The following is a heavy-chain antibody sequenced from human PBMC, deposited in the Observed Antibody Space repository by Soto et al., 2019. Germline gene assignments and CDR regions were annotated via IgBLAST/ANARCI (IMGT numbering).Heavy chain of an antibody. CDR3: ARDYVSGSSDS. D-gene: IGHD3-16*01. CDR2: IWYDGSHK. V-gene: IGHV3-33*08. CDR1: GFTFSSYG. Sequence: GGSLRLSCAASGFTFSSYGMHWVRQAPGMGLEWVAVIWYDGSHKDYADSVKGRFTISRDNSKNTLYLQMNSLRVEDTAVHYCARDYVSGSSDSWGPGTLVTVSS. J-gene: IGHJ4*02.